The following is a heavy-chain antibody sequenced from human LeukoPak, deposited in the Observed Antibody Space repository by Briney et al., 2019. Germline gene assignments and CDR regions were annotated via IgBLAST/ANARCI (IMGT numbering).Heavy chain of an antibody. CDR1: GFSFSTYG. J-gene: IGHJ2*01. Sequence: QAGGSLRLSCEASGFSFSTYGMHWVRQAPGKGLEWVALIWFDGSNKHYADSVKGRFTISRDNSKNTMYLQMDSLRAEDTAVYYCARVVSYYGSSYRLFDLWGRGTLVTVSS. CDR2: IWFDGSNK. D-gene: IGHD3-10*01. V-gene: IGHV3-33*01. CDR3: ARVVSYYGSSYRLFDL.